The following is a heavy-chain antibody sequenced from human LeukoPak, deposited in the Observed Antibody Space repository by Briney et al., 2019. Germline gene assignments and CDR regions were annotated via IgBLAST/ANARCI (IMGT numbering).Heavy chain of an antibody. J-gene: IGHJ6*03. V-gene: IGHV4-59*01. CDR1: GGSISSYY. Sequence: SETLSLTCTVSGGSISSYYWSWIRQPPGKGLEWIGYIYYSGSTNYNPSPKSRVTISVDTSKNQFSLKLSSVTAADTAVYYCARAVDGYSSSWYKDYYYYMDVWGKGTTVTVSS. D-gene: IGHD6-13*01. CDR3: ARAVDGYSSSWYKDYYYYMDV. CDR2: IYYSGST.